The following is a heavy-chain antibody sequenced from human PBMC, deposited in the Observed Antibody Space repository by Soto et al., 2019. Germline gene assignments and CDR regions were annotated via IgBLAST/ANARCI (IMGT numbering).Heavy chain of an antibody. CDR3: AREGATRSVDAFDI. D-gene: IGHD1-26*01. V-gene: IGHV3-21*01. Sequence: GGSLRLSCAASGFTFSSYSMNWVRQAPGKGLEWVSSISSSSSYIYCADSVKGRFTISRDNAKNSLYLQMNSLRAEDTAAYYCAREGATRSVDAFDIWGQGTMVTVSS. CDR1: GFTFSSYS. J-gene: IGHJ3*02. CDR2: ISSSSSYI.